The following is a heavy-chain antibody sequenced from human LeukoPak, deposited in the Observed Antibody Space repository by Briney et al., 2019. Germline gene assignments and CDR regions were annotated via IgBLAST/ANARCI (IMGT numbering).Heavy chain of an antibody. Sequence: ASVKVSCKTSAYTFTAYHMHWVRQAPGQGLEWMGWINPNSGGTNYAQKFQGRVTMTRDTSISTAYMELSRLRSDDTAVYYCARVRAITGTTPVGYWGQGTLVTVSS. CDR1: AYTFTAYH. CDR3: ARVRAITGTTPVGY. V-gene: IGHV1-2*02. J-gene: IGHJ4*02. D-gene: IGHD1-7*01. CDR2: INPNSGGT.